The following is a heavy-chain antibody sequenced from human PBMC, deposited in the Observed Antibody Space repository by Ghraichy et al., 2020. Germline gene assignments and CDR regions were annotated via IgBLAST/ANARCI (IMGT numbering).Heavy chain of an antibody. CDR2: ISYDGSNK. D-gene: IGHD2-2*01. CDR3: AKVVKAALGLMDV. Sequence: GGSLRLSCAASGFTFSSYGMHWVRQAPGKGLEWVAVISYDGSNKYYADSVKGRFTISRDYSKNTLYLQMNSLRAEDTAVYYCAKVVKAALGLMDVWGQGTTVTVSS. J-gene: IGHJ6*02. V-gene: IGHV3-30*18. CDR1: GFTFSSYG.